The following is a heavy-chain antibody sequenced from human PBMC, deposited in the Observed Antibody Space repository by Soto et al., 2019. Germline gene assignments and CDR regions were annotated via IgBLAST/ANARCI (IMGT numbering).Heavy chain of an antibody. CDR2: IYYSGST. V-gene: IGHV4-39*01. Sequence: SETLSLTCTVSGGSISSSSYYWGWIRQPPGKGLEWIGSIYYSGSTYYNPSLKSRVTISVDTSKNQFSLKLSSVTAADTAVYYCASGLGGGSGSGYYYYYYMDVWGKGTTVTVSS. CDR3: ASGLGGGSGSGYYYYYYMDV. CDR1: GGSISSSSYY. J-gene: IGHJ6*03. D-gene: IGHD3-10*01.